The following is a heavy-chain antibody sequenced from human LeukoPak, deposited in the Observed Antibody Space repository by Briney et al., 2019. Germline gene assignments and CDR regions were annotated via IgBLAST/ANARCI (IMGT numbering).Heavy chain of an antibody. V-gene: IGHV1-2*02. J-gene: IGHJ4*02. Sequence: ASVKVSCKASGYTFTSYAMNWVRQAPGQGLEWMGWINSNSGGTNYAQKFQGRVTMTRDTSISTAYMELSRLRSDDTAVYYCAREPEYYYGSGPTDYWGQGTLVTVSS. CDR3: AREPEYYYGSGPTDY. CDR1: GYTFTSYA. D-gene: IGHD3-10*01. CDR2: INSNSGGT.